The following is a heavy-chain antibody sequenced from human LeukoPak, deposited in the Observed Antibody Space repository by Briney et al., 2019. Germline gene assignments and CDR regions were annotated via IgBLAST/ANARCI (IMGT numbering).Heavy chain of an antibody. V-gene: IGHV3-7*01. D-gene: IGHD2-8*01. Sequence: GGSLRLSCAASGFTFSSYGMTWVRQAPGQGLEWVASIREDGSQKTAEDSVRGRFTISRDNAKNSVYLQMDSLRAEDTAVYYCARGPTNGQAFDYWGQGTLVSVSS. CDR3: ARGPTNGQAFDY. J-gene: IGHJ4*02. CDR1: GFTFSSYG. CDR2: IREDGSQK.